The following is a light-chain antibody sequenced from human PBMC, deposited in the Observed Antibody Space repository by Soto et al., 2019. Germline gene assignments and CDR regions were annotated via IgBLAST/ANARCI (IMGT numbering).Light chain of an antibody. CDR2: TAS. CDR3: HPDTIYCT. CDR1: QSVSIW. J-gene: IGKJ2*02. Sequence: DIQMTQSPSTLSASEGVRVTISCRASQSVSIWLAWYQHKPTTAPQPFTHTASTPQTRVPFRFSGSGSGTEFTLTISSLQPGDFATTYSHPDTIYCTFAQWTKLDI. V-gene: IGKV1-5*01.